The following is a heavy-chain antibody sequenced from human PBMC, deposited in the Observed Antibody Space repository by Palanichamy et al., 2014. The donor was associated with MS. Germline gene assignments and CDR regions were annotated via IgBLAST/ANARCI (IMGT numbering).Heavy chain of an antibody. CDR2: ISANDGDT. Sequence: QVQLVQSGAEVKKPGASVKVACKTSGYIFTSYGISWVRQAPGQGLEWVGWISANDGDTKYSRKFQGRVTLTTDTSTSTAYMELKNLRSDDTAVHYCARDPRVWVHSDDYMGFDYWGQGTLVAVSS. CDR1: GYIFTSYG. J-gene: IGHJ4*02. V-gene: IGHV1-18*01. CDR3: ARDPRVWVHSDDYMGFDY. D-gene: IGHD4-11*01.